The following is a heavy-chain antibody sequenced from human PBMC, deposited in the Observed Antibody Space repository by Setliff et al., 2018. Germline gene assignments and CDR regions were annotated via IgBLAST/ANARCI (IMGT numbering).Heavy chain of an antibody. J-gene: IGHJ4*02. CDR3: TTGYISGYYIGH. Sequence: GGFLRLSCAASGFTFSNAWMSWVRQAPGKGLEWVGRIKSKTDGGTTDYAAPVKGRFTISRDDSKHTVYLQMNSLKTEDTAVYYCTTGYISGYYIGHWGLGTLVTVSS. V-gene: IGHV3-15*01. D-gene: IGHD6-19*01. CDR2: IKSKTDGGTT. CDR1: GFTFSNAW.